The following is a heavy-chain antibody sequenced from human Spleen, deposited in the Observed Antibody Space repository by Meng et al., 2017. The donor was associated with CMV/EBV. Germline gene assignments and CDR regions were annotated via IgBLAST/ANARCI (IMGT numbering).Heavy chain of an antibody. Sequence: SVKVSCKASGGTFSNNAINWVRQAPGQGLEWMGGIIPILDMTYYAQKFQGRVTITADKSTSTVYMELSSLRSEDTAVFYCARLSGYGPFSTLSYYYFIMDVWGQGTTVTVSS. CDR1: GGTFSNNA. J-gene: IGHJ6*02. CDR2: IIPILDMT. CDR3: ARLSGYGPFSTLSYYYFIMDV. V-gene: IGHV1-69*10. D-gene: IGHD5-18*01.